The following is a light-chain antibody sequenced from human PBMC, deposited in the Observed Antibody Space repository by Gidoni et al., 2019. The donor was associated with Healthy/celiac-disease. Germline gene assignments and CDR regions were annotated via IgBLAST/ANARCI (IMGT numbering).Light chain of an antibody. V-gene: IGKV3-15*01. Sequence: ERVITQPPATLSVSPGQRATLPGRASQSVSSNLAWYQQKPGQAPRLLIYGASTRATGIPARFSGSGSGTEFTLTISSLQSEDFAVYYCQQYNNWPPWTFGQGTKVEIK. CDR1: QSVSSN. CDR2: GAS. CDR3: QQYNNWPPWT. J-gene: IGKJ1*01.